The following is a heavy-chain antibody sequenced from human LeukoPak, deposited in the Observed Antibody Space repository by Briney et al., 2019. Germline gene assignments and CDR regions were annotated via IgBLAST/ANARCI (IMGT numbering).Heavy chain of an antibody. J-gene: IGHJ6*03. CDR3: ASRRMGYYGSGSYYYYYYMDV. V-gene: IGHV3-7*01. CDR2: IKQDGSEK. D-gene: IGHD3-10*01. Sequence: GGSLRLSCAASGFTFSSYWMSLVRQAPGKGLEGVANIKQDGSEKYYVDSVKGRFTISRDNAKNSLYLQMNSLRAEDTAVYYCASRRMGYYGSGSYYYYYYMDVWGKGTTVTVSS. CDR1: GFTFSSYW.